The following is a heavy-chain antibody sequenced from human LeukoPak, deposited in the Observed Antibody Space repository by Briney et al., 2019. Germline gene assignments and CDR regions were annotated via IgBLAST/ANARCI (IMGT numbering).Heavy chain of an antibody. Sequence: PGGSLRLSCAASGFTFSTYSMNWVRQAPGKGLEWVSYISGRSNTIYYADSVKGRFTISRDNAQNSLYLQMNSLRAEDTAVYYCARKWFEDGIYYFDYWGQGTLVTVSS. CDR2: ISGRSNTI. CDR1: GFTFSTYS. J-gene: IGHJ4*02. CDR3: ARKWFEDGIYYFDY. V-gene: IGHV3-48*04. D-gene: IGHD3-10*01.